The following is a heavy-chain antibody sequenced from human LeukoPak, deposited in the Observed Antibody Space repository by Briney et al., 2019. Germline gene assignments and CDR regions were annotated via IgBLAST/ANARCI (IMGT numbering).Heavy chain of an antibody. D-gene: IGHD3-22*01. Sequence: PGGSLRLSCAASGFTFSSYAMHWVRQAPGKGLEWVAVISYDGSNKYYADSVKGRFTISRDNSKNTLYLQMNSLRAEDTAVYYCARGKKVKTYYYDSSGYYFFDYWGQGTLVTVSS. V-gene: IGHV3-30-3*01. CDR2: ISYDGSNK. CDR3: ARGKKVKTYYYDSSGYYFFDY. J-gene: IGHJ4*02. CDR1: GFTFSSYA.